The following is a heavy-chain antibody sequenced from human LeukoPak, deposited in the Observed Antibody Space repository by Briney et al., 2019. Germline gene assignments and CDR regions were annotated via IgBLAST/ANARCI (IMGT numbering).Heavy chain of an antibody. J-gene: IGHJ4*02. CDR2: ISGSGGNI. V-gene: IGHV3-23*01. CDR1: GFTFSSYA. CDR3: ARGDDSGYYDYFDY. D-gene: IGHD5-12*01. Sequence: GGSLRLSCAASGFTFSSYAMSWVRQAPGKGLEWVSVISGSGGNINYADSVKGGFTISRDFSKNTVFLHMNSLRAEDTAMYYCARGDDSGYYDYFDYWGQGALVTVSS.